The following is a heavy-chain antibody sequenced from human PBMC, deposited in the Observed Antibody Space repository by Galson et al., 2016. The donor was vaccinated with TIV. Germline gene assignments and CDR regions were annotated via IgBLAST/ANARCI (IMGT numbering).Heavy chain of an antibody. D-gene: IGHD2/OR15-2a*01. CDR3: ARERRHCGNECYLYYYYGMDV. CDR1: GFTVNDNY. J-gene: IGHJ6*02. Sequence: SLRLSCAASGFTVNDNYMTWVRRAPGKGLEWVSMIYSGGGTSYADSVRGRFTISRDNSKNTVYLQMNRLRPEDTAVYYCARERRHCGNECYLYYYYGMDVWG. CDR2: IYSGGGT. V-gene: IGHV3-66*02.